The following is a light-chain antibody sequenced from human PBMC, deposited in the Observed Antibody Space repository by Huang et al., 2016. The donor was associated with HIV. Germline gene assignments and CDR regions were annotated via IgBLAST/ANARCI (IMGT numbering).Light chain of an antibody. CDR3: QQPGS. J-gene: IGKJ2*01. CDR2: DTS. V-gene: IGKV3-11*01. Sequence: EIVLTQSPATLSLSPGERATLSCRASQSVGGYLSWYQQKPGQAPRLLIYDTSTRATGSPARFSGSGSETDFTLTISSLEPEDFAVYYCQQPGSFGQGTKVDIK. CDR1: QSVGGY.